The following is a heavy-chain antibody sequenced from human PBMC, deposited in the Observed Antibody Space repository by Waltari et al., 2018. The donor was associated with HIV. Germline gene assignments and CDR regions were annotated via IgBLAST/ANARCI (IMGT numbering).Heavy chain of an antibody. CDR2: TNPSVGTT. CDR3: ARDQAIFGVVREDYYYGMDV. D-gene: IGHD3-3*01. CDR1: GYTFTSYY. J-gene: IGHJ6*02. Sequence: QVQLVQSGAEVKKPGASVKVSCKASGYTFTSYYMHWVRQAPGQGLEWMGITNPSVGTTSYAQKFQGSVTMTRDTSTSTVYMELSSLRSEDTAVYYCARDQAIFGVVREDYYYGMDVWGQGTTVTVSS. V-gene: IGHV1-46*01.